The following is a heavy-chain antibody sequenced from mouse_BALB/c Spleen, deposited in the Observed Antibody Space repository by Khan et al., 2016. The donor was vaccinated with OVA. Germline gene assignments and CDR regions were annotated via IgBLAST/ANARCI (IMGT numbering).Heavy chain of an antibody. Sequence: VQLKESGGGLVQPGGSRKLSCAASGFTFSSFGMHLVRQAPEKGLEWVAYISSGSSTIYYTDTVKGRFTISRDNPKNTLFLQMTSLRSEDTAMYYCARIPLYYGYLDYWGQGTTLTVSS. V-gene: IGHV5-17*02. D-gene: IGHD1-1*01. CDR2: ISSGSSTI. J-gene: IGHJ2*01. CDR1: GFTFSSFG. CDR3: ARIPLYYGYLDY.